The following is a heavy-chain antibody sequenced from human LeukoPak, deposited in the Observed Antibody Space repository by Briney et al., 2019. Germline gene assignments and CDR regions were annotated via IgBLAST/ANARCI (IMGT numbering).Heavy chain of an antibody. CDR3: ARGRNVDY. CDR2: IKQDGSGK. V-gene: IGHV3-7*05. J-gene: IGHJ4*02. CDR1: GFTFSSSW. Sequence: GGSLRLSCAASGFTFSSSWMTWVRQAPGKGLEWVANIKQDGSGKYYVGSVKGRFTISRDNANNARYLQMNSLRAEHTAVYYCARGRNVDYWGQGALVTVSS.